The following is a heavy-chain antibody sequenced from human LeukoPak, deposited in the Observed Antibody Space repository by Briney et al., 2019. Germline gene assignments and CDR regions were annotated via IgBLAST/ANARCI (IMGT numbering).Heavy chain of an antibody. CDR1: GESIGSSNW. CDR3: ANKVYCSTTSCYHAGY. CDR2: IYHSGTT. J-gene: IGHJ4*02. D-gene: IGHD2-2*01. V-gene: IGHV4-4*02. Sequence: KPSGTLSLTCAVSGESIGSSNWWSWVRQAPGKGLEWIGEIYHSGTTNYNPSLKSRVTISFDTSKNQFSLNLRSVTAADTAVYYCANKVYCSTTSCYHAGYWGQGTLVTVSS.